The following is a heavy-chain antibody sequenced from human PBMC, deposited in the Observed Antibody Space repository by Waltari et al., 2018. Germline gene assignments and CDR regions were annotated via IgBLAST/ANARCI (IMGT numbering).Heavy chain of an antibody. CDR2: FDAGDGQT. J-gene: IGHJ4*02. D-gene: IGHD3-22*01. CDR1: GYTLTELS. V-gene: IGHV1-24*01. CDR3: ATEAPGRRHYDSSGYSFDY. Sequence: QVQLVQSGAEVKKPGASVKVSCKVSGYTLTELSMHWVRQAPGKGLEWMGGFDAGDGQTSYAQQFAGRVGRTEDASTDTAYMELSSLRSGDTAVYDCATEAPGRRHYDSSGYSFDYWGQGTLVTVSS.